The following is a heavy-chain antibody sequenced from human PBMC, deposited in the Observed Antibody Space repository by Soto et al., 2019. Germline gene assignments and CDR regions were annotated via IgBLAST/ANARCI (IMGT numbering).Heavy chain of an antibody. J-gene: IGHJ6*02. CDR1: GFTFSSYG. CDR2: ISYDGSNK. D-gene: IGHD1-26*01. V-gene: IGHV3-30*18. Sequence: QVQLVESGGGVVQPGRSLRLSCAASGFTFSSYGMHWVRQAPGKGLEWVAVISYDGSNKYYADSVKGRFTISRDNSKNTLYLQRNSLRAEDTAVYYCAKDWVGWEVRTYYGMDVWGQGTTVTVSS. CDR3: AKDWVGWEVRTYYGMDV.